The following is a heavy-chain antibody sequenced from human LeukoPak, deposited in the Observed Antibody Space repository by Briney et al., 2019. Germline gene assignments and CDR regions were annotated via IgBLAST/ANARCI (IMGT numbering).Heavy chain of an antibody. D-gene: IGHD4-17*01. CDR1: GFTFSSYS. Sequence: KPGRSLSLSCAAAGFTFSSYSMNWVRQAPGKGPEWVSSISSSCYIYYADSVKGRFTISRDNAKNSLYLQMNSLRAEDTAVYYCASDTTVYGDFDYWRQGTLVTVSS. V-gene: IGHV3-21*01. CDR2: ISSSCYI. J-gene: IGHJ4*02. CDR3: ASDTTVYGDFDY.